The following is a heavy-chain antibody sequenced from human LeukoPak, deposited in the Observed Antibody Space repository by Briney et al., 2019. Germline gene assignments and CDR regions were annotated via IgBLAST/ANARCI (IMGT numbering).Heavy chain of an antibody. CDR2: IPYDGSNK. D-gene: IGHD2-21*01. Sequence: GGSLRLSCAASGFTFSSYAMHWVRQAPGKGLEWVAFIPYDGSNKYYADSVKGRFTISRDNSKSTLYLQMNSLRAEDTAVYYCARPTHIVVVIDIPSDYYYMDVWGKGTTVTVSS. V-gene: IGHV3-30*02. CDR3: ARPTHIVVVIDIPSDYYYMDV. CDR1: GFTFSSYA. J-gene: IGHJ6*03.